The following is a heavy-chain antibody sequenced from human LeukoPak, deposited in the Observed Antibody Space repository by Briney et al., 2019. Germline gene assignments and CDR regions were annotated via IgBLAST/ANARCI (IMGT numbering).Heavy chain of an antibody. V-gene: IGHV3-7*01. D-gene: IGHD3-3*01. Sequence: GGSLRLSCTASTFTLSNYWMNWVRQAPGKGLEWVASIKRDGREIYYVDYVKGRFTISRDNAKNSLYLQMNSLRAEDTAVYYCARDVTTYYDFWSGPSYWYFDLWGRGTLVTVSS. J-gene: IGHJ2*01. CDR3: ARDVTTYYDFWSGPSYWYFDL. CDR2: IKRDGREI. CDR1: TFTLSNYW.